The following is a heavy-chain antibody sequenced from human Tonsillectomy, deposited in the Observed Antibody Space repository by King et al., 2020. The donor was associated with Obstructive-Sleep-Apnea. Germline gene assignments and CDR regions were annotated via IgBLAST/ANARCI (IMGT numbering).Heavy chain of an antibody. Sequence: VQLVESGGGVVQPGRSLRLSCAASGFTFRSYAMHWVRKAPGKGLEWVAVISYDGSNKYYADSVKGRFTISRDNSKNTLYLQMNSLRAEDTAVYYCARSLNYDFWSGFSYWGQGTLVTVSS. V-gene: IGHV3-30*04. CDR1: GFTFRSYA. D-gene: IGHD3-3*01. J-gene: IGHJ4*02. CDR3: ARSLNYDFWSGFSY. CDR2: ISYDGSNK.